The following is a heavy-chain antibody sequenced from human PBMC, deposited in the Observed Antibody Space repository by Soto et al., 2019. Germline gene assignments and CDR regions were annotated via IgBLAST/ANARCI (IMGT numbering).Heavy chain of an antibody. V-gene: IGHV4-31*03. Sequence: SETLSLTCTVSGGSIIRGGYYWIWIRQHPGKGLEWIGYIYYSGSTYYNPSLKSRVTISVDTSKNQFSLKLSSVTAADTAVYYCARDLDYYDSSGYGWFDPWGQGTLVTVSS. CDR2: IYYSGST. D-gene: IGHD3-22*01. J-gene: IGHJ5*02. CDR3: ARDLDYYDSSGYGWFDP. CDR1: GGSIIRGGYY.